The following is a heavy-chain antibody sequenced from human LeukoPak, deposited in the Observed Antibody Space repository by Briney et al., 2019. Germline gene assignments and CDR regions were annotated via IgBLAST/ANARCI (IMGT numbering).Heavy chain of an antibody. CDR1: GYTFTSYA. D-gene: IGHD2-2*01. CDR2: INAGNGNT. J-gene: IGHJ4*02. V-gene: IGHV1-3*01. CDR3: ARELVESPPRYCSSTSCPPRDY. Sequence: ASVKVSCKASGYTFTSYAMHWVRQAPGQRLEWMGWINAGNGNTKYSQKFQGRVTITRDTSASTAYMELSSLRSEDKAVYYCARELVESPPRYCSSTSCPPRDYWGQGTLVTVSS.